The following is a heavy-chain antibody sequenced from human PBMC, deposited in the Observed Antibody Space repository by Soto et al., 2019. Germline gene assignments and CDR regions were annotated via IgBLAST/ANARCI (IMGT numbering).Heavy chain of an antibody. CDR2: INHSGST. V-gene: IGHV4-34*01. D-gene: IGHD3-10*01. Sequence: QVQLQQWGAGLLKPSETLSLTCAVYGGSFSGNYWSWIRQPPGEGLEWIGEINHSGSTNYNPSLKSRVTLSVDTSKTQFSLKLSSVTAADTAVYYCARVPTMVRGVISGDDYFDYWGQGTLVTVSS. CDR1: GGSFSGNY. J-gene: IGHJ4*02. CDR3: ARVPTMVRGVISGDDYFDY.